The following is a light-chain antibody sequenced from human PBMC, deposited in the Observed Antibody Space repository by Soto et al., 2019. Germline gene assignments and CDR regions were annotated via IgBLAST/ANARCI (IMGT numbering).Light chain of an antibody. J-gene: IGKJ1*01. V-gene: IGKV1-5*03. CDR3: QQYNTYPWT. CDR1: QSINTW. CDR2: KAS. Sequence: DIQTTQSPSTLSASVGDRVTITCRASQSINTWLAWYQQKPGKAPKLLISKASGLERGVPSRFGGSGSGTEFTLIISRLQPDDLSTYYCQQYNTYPWTFGQGTKVEVK.